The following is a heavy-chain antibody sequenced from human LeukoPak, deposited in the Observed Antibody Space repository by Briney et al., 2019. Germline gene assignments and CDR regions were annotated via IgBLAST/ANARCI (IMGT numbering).Heavy chain of an antibody. D-gene: IGHD5-12*01. CDR1: GGTFSSYA. CDR2: IIPIFGTA. J-gene: IGHJ5*02. CDR3: ARDFFKRSITS. V-gene: IGHV1-69*05. Sequence: SVKVSCKASGGTFSSYAISWVRQASGQGLEWMGRIIPIFGTANYAQKFQGRVTITTDESTSTAYMELSSLRSEDTAVYYCARDFFKRSITSWGQGTLVTVSS.